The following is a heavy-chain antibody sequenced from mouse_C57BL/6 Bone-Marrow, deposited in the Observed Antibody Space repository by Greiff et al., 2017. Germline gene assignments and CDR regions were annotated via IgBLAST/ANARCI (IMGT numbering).Heavy chain of an antibody. J-gene: IGHJ4*01. CDR2: IWWGDDK. CDR1: GFSLSTFGMG. Sequence: QVTLKVSGPGILQPSPTLSLTCSFSGFSLSTFGMGVGWIRQPPGQGLEWLAHIWWGDDKYYNPALKSRLTNSKDTSTNQVFLKIAYLDTADTATEYCAGMRGIYYDYGDDIDDWGQGTSVTVSS. V-gene: IGHV8-8*01. CDR3: AGMRGIYYDYGDDIDD. D-gene: IGHD2-4*01.